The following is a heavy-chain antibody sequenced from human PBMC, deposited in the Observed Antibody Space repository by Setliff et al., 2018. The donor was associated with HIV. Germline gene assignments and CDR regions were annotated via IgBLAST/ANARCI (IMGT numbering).Heavy chain of an antibody. CDR1: GGSISSHY. Sequence: SETLSLTCTVSGGSISSHYWSWIRQPPGKGLEWIGSIYYSGSTNCNPALKSRVAISVDTSKSQFSLKMTSVTAADTAVYYCARGLSVYSYANVYYYHGMDVWGQGTTVTVSS. V-gene: IGHV4-59*08. D-gene: IGHD5-18*01. J-gene: IGHJ6*02. CDR2: IYYSGST. CDR3: ARGLSVYSYANVYYYHGMDV.